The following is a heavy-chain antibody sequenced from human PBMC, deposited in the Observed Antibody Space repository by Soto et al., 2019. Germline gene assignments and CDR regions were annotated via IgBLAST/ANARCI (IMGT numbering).Heavy chain of an antibody. CDR1: GFTFSSYG. Sequence: QVQLVESGGGVVQPGRSLRLSCAASGFTFSSYGMHWVRQAPGKGLEWVAVLWYDGSNKYYADSVKGRFTISRDNSKNTLYLQMNSLRAEDTAVYYCARTEWLQSSFDYWGQGTLVTVSS. J-gene: IGHJ4*02. D-gene: IGHD5-12*01. V-gene: IGHV3-33*01. CDR2: LWYDGSNK. CDR3: ARTEWLQSSFDY.